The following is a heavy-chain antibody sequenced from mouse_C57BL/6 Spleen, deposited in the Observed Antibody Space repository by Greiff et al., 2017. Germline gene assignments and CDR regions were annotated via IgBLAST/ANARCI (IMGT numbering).Heavy chain of an antibody. CDR3: ARLPPEY. J-gene: IGHJ2*01. Sequence: QVQLQQSGPELVKPGASVQISCKASGYAFSRSWMNWVKQRPGKGLERSGRIYPGDGDTNYNGKFKGKATLTADKSSSKDYMQLSSLTSGDSAVYFCARLPPEYWGQGTTLTVSS. CDR1: GYAFSRSW. V-gene: IGHV1-82*01. CDR2: IYPGDGDT.